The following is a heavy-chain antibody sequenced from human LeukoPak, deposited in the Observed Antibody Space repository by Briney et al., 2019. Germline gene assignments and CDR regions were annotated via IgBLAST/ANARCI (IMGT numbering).Heavy chain of an antibody. V-gene: IGHV3-30-3*01. D-gene: IGHD2-15*01. J-gene: IGHJ5*02. CDR2: ISYDGSNK. Sequence: GGSLRLSCAASGFTFSSYAMHWVRQAPGKGLEWVAVISYDGSNKYYADSVKGRFTISRDNSKNTLYLQMNSLRAEDTVVYYCASIVVEDNWFDPWGRGTLVTVSS. CDR1: GFTFSSYA. CDR3: ASIVVEDNWFDP.